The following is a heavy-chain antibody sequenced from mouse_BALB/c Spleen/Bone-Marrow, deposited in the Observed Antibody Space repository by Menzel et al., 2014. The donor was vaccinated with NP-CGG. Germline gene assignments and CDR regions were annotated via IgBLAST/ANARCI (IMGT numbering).Heavy chain of an antibody. D-gene: IGHD1-1*01. Sequence: EVKLVESGGGLVQPGGSLKLSYAASGFTFSSYGMSWVRQTPDKRLELVATINSNGGSTYYPDSVKGRFTISRDNAKNTLYLQMSSLESEDTAMYYCARDPLYYYAWGQGTLVTVSA. CDR1: GFTFSSYG. J-gene: IGHJ3*01. CDR3: ARDPLYYYA. V-gene: IGHV5-6-3*01. CDR2: INSNGGST.